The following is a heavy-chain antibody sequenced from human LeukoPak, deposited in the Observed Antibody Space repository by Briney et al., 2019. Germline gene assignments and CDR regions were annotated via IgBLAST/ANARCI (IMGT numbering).Heavy chain of an antibody. V-gene: IGHV4-38-2*02. CDR2: IYRSGST. Sequence: SETLSLTCSGSNYSISNSLYWGWLRQPPGKGLEWIGSIYRSGSTFYNPSLKSRVTISLDTSKNQFSLKLSSVTAADTAVYFCASGADTFETSGDYFDYWGQGTLVTVSS. CDR1: NYSISNSLY. J-gene: IGHJ4*02. D-gene: IGHD7-27*01. CDR3: ASGADTFETSGDYFDY.